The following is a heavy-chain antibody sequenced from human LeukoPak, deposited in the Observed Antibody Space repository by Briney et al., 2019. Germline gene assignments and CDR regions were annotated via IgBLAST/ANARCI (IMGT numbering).Heavy chain of an antibody. CDR1: GFTFSSYA. CDR3: ARGDGSGRPFDY. Sequence: GGSLRLSCAASGFTFSSYAMHWVRQAPGKGLEWVAVISYDGSNKYYADSVKGRFTISRDNSKNTLYLQMNSPRAEDTAVYYCARGDGSGRPFDYWGQGTLVTVSS. J-gene: IGHJ4*02. V-gene: IGHV3-30*04. CDR2: ISYDGSNK. D-gene: IGHD3-10*01.